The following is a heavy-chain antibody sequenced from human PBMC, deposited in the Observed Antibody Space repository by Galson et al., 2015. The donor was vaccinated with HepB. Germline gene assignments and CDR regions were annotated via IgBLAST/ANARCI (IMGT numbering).Heavy chain of an antibody. Sequence: SLRLSCAASGFTFNTSWMRWVRQAPGKGLEWVANIKEDGREKYYVDSVRGRFSISRDNAQNSLYLQMSSLTAEDTAVYYCARGWGSFDYWGQGTLVTVSS. D-gene: IGHD7-27*01. CDR3: ARGWGSFDY. V-gene: IGHV3-7*03. CDR2: IKEDGREK. J-gene: IGHJ4*02. CDR1: GFTFNTSW.